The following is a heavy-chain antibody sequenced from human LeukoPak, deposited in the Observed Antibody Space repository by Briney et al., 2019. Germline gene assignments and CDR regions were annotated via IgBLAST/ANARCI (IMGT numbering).Heavy chain of an antibody. CDR2: ISAYNGNT. D-gene: IGHD6-19*01. CDR1: GYTFTGYY. CDR3: ARAKRADNSGQVN. V-gene: IGHV1-18*04. Sequence: ASAKVSCKASGYTFTGYYMHWVRQAPGQGLEWMGWISAYNGNTNYAQKLQGRVTMTTDTSTSTAYMELRSLRSDDTAVYYCARAKRADNSGQVNWGQGTLVTVSS. J-gene: IGHJ4*02.